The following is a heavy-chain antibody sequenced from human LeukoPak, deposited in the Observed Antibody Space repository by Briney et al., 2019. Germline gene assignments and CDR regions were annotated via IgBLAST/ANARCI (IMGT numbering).Heavy chain of an antibody. CDR2: IIPIFGTA. D-gene: IGHD6-6*01. CDR3: ARVHTGARSQMNNWFDP. Sequence: SVKVSCKASGGTFSSYAISWVRQAPGQGLEWMGRIIPIFGTANYAQKFQGRVTMTRDTSTSTVYIELSSLRSEDTAVYYCARVHTGARSQMNNWFDPWGQGTLVTVSS. V-gene: IGHV1-69*05. CDR1: GGTFSSYA. J-gene: IGHJ5*02.